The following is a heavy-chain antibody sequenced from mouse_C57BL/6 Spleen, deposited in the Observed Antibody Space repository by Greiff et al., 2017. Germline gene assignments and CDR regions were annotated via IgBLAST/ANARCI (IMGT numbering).Heavy chain of an antibody. V-gene: IGHV1-82*01. J-gene: IGHJ3*01. D-gene: IGHD2-1*01. Sequence: QVQLQQSGPELVKPGASVKISCKASGYAFSSSWMNWVKQRPGKGLEWIGRIYPGDGDTNYNGKFKGKATLTADKSSSTAYMQLSSLTSEDSAVYFWMGGNYGFPFAYWGQGTLVTVSA. CDR3: MGGNYGFPFAY. CDR1: GYAFSSSW. CDR2: IYPGDGDT.